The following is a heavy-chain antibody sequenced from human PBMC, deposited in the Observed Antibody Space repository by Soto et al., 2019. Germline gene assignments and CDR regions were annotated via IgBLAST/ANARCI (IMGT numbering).Heavy chain of an antibody. CDR2: ITYTGDAT. Sequence: DVYLLESGGTLVQPGGSLRLSCAASGFDFSSYAMTWVRQAPGKGLEGVSSITYTGDATYYPDSVKGRFTTSRDNYSNTLYLQMNSLRADDTAMYFCAKDWPGTSSVTSDYWGQGTLVTVSS. CDR1: GFDFSSYA. CDR3: AKDWPGTSSVTSDY. D-gene: IGHD4-17*01. V-gene: IGHV3-23*01. J-gene: IGHJ4*02.